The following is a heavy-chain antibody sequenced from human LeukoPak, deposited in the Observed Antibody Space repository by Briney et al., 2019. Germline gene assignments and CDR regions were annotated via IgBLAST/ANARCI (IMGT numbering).Heavy chain of an antibody. J-gene: IGHJ4*02. Sequence: GGSLRLSCAASGFTFSNYWMSWVRQAPGKGLEWVANMKQEGSDKYYVDSVKGRFTISRDNAKSSLYLQMNSLRAEDTAVYYCARERFHGSGAPRYDYWGQGTLVTVSS. CDR2: MKQEGSDK. CDR3: ARERFHGSGAPRYDY. CDR1: GFTFSNYW. V-gene: IGHV3-7*01. D-gene: IGHD3-10*01.